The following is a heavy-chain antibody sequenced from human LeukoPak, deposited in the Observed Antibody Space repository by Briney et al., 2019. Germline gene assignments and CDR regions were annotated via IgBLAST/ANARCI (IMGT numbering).Heavy chain of an antibody. J-gene: IGHJ4*02. CDR3: ARDLMPYVDPEYFDH. D-gene: IGHD3-9*01. V-gene: IGHV3-48*03. Sequence: AGSLRLSCEASGFTLSNFAMNWVRQAPGKGLEWISFISSGGTTISYAESVRGRFTISRDNARNSLFLQMNSLRVEDTAVYYCARDLMPYVDPEYFDHWGQGTLVTVSS. CDR1: GFTLSNFA. CDR2: ISSGGTTI.